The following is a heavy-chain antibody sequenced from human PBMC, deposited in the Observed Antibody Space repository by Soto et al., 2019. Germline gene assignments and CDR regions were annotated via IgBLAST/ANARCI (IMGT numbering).Heavy chain of an antibody. CDR1: GGSINSGGYY. Sequence: QVQLQESGPGLVKPSQTLSLTCTVSGGSINSGGYYWSWIRQHPGKGLEWIGYIYNSGSTYYNPSLKSRVTISVDTSKNQCSLKLSSVTAADTAVYCCARGITMVRGVIHTPYFDYWGQRTLGTVSS. V-gene: IGHV4-31*03. J-gene: IGHJ4*02. D-gene: IGHD3-10*01. CDR2: IYNSGST. CDR3: ARGITMVRGVIHTPYFDY.